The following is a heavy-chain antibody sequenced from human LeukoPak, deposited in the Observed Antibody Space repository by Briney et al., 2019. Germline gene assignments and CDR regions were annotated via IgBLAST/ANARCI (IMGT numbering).Heavy chain of an antibody. CDR3: AREPYDFWSGYYPQGSWFDP. Sequence: SETLSLTCTVSGGSISSYYWSWIRQPPGKGLEWIGYIYYSGSTNYNPSLKSRVTISVDTSKNQFSLKLSSVTAADTAVYYCAREPYDFWSGYYPQGSWFDPWGQGTLVTVSS. CDR1: GGSISSYY. D-gene: IGHD3-3*01. V-gene: IGHV4-59*01. CDR2: IYYSGST. J-gene: IGHJ5*02.